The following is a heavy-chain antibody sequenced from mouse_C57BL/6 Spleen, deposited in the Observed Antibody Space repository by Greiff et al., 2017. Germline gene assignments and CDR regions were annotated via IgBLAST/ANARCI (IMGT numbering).Heavy chain of an antibody. CDR1: GYTFTSYW. D-gene: IGHD2-2*01. Sequence: VQLQQPGAELVQPGASVKVSCKASGYTFTSYWMHWVKQRPGQGLEWIGRIHPSDSDTNYNQKFKGKATLTVDQSSSTSYMPSRRLTSEDSAVYCCAIEDGYDGARDYWGQGTSVTVSS. CDR2: IHPSDSDT. V-gene: IGHV1-74*01. CDR3: AIEDGYDGARDY. J-gene: IGHJ4*01.